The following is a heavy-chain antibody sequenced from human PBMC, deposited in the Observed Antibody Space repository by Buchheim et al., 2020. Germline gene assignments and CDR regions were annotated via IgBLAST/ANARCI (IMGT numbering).Heavy chain of an antibody. Sequence: EVQLVESGGGLVQPGMSLRLSCEGSGFTFRSNAMHWVRQAPGKGLEWIALIDRSGSSSFYAASVKGRFIISSDNANTSLYLQMHSLGDEDTSDYYCGRDLIGYPFDYCGQGTL. D-gene: IGHD5-18*01. CDR2: IDRSGSSS. CDR3: GRDLIGYPFDY. CDR1: GFTFRSNA. J-gene: IGHJ4*02. V-gene: IGHV3-48*02.